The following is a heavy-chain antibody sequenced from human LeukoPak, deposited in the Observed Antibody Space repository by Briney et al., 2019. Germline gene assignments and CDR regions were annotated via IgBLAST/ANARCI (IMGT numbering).Heavy chain of an antibody. CDR2: ISSSSSYI. Sequence: GGSLRLSCAASGFTFSSYSMNWVRQAPGKGLEWVSSISSSSSYIYYADSVKGRFAISRDNAKNSLYLQMNSLRAEDTAVYYCARRAGAYSHPYDYWGQGTLVTVSS. CDR3: ARRAGAYSHPYDY. V-gene: IGHV3-21*01. D-gene: IGHD4/OR15-4a*01. J-gene: IGHJ4*02. CDR1: GFTFSSYS.